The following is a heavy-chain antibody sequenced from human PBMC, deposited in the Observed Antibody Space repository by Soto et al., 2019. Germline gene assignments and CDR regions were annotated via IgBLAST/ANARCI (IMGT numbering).Heavy chain of an antibody. J-gene: IGHJ4*02. Sequence: PGGSLRLSCAASGFTFSIYWMSWVRQAPGKGLEWVANIKQDGSEKNYVGSVKGRFTISRDNAKNSLYLQMNSLRAEDTAVYYCARESARYSSGWYSYYFDYWGQGTQVTVSS. V-gene: IGHV3-7*05. CDR1: GFTFSIYW. D-gene: IGHD6-19*01. CDR3: ARESARYSSGWYSYYFDY. CDR2: IKQDGSEK.